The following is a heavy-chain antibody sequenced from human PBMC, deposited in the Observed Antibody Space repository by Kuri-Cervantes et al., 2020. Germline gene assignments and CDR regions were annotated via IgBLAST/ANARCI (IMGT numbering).Heavy chain of an antibody. J-gene: IGHJ4*02. Sequence: GESLKISCAASGFTFSNAWMSWVRQAPGKGLEWVGRIKSKTDGGTTDYAAPVKGRFTISRDNAKNSLYLQMNSLRAEDTAVYYCARGRIRFRALDYWGQGTLVTVSS. CDR1: GFTFSNAW. CDR3: ARGRIRFRALDY. D-gene: IGHD2/OR15-2a*01. V-gene: IGHV3-15*01. CDR2: IKSKTDGGTT.